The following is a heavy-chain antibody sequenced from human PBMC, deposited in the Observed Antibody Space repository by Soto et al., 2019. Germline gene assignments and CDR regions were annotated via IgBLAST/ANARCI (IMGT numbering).Heavy chain of an antibody. CDR1: GYTFTSYG. Sequence: ALVKVSCKASGYTFTSYGISWVRQAPGQGLEWMGWISAYNGNTNYAQKLQGRVTMTTDTSTSTAYMELRSLRSDDTAVYYCARDVKAGSGSYTLDYWGQGTLVTVSS. D-gene: IGHD3-10*01. J-gene: IGHJ4*02. V-gene: IGHV1-18*01. CDR3: ARDVKAGSGSYTLDY. CDR2: ISAYNGNT.